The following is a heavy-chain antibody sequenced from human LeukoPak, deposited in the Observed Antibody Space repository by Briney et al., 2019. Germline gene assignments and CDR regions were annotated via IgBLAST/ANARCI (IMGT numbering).Heavy chain of an antibody. CDR1: GYTFTSYY. CDR2: INPSGGST. Sequence: ASVKVSCKASGYTFTSYYMHWVRQAPGQGLEWMGIINPSGGSTSYAQKFQGRVTMTRDTSTSTVYTELSSLRSEDTAVYYCAREWGNKGFDYWGQGTLVTVSS. J-gene: IGHJ4*02. D-gene: IGHD7-27*01. CDR3: AREWGNKGFDY. V-gene: IGHV1-46*01.